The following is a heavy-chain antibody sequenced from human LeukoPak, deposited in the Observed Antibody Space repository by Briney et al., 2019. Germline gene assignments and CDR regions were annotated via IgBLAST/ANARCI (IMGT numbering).Heavy chain of an antibody. CDR2: IIPIFGTA. Sequence: GASVKVSCKASGGIFSNYAINWVRQAPGQGLEWMGGIIPIFGTANYAQKFQGRVTITADESTSTAYMELRSLRSDDMAVYYRARGWAGGTTVVTPWAYWGQGTLVIVSS. D-gene: IGHD4-23*01. V-gene: IGHV1-69*13. CDR3: ARGWAGGTTVVTPWAY. J-gene: IGHJ4*02. CDR1: GGIFSNYA.